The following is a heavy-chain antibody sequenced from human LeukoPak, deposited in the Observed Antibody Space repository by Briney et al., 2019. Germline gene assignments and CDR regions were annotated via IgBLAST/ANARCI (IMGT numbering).Heavy chain of an antibody. CDR2: IYHSGST. CDR3: ARVLYDILTGYTLFDY. Sequence: PSETLSLTCAVYGGSFSGYYWSWIRQPPGKGLEWIGEIYHSGSTNYNPSLKSRVTISVDKSKNQFSLKLSSVTAADTAVYYCARVLYDILTGYTLFDYWGQGTLVTVSS. D-gene: IGHD3-9*01. CDR1: GGSFSGYY. V-gene: IGHV4-34*01. J-gene: IGHJ4*02.